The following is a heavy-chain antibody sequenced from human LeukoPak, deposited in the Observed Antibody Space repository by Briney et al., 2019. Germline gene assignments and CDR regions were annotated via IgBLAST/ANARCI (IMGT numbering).Heavy chain of an antibody. CDR1: GGSINNYY. CDR2: IYSSGST. Sequence: SETLSHTCTVSGGSINNYYWSWMRQPAGKGLEWIGRIYSSGSTNYNPSLKSRVTMSVDTPKNQFSLKLSSVTAADTAIYYCARSPRDSNWLDYWGQGTLDTVSS. J-gene: IGHJ4*02. CDR3: ARSPRDSNWLDY. V-gene: IGHV4-4*07. D-gene: IGHD4-11*01.